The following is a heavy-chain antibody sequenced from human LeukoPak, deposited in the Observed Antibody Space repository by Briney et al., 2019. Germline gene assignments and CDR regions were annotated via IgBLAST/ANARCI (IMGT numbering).Heavy chain of an antibody. CDR1: GGSFSGYY. J-gene: IGHJ4*02. D-gene: IGHD6-13*01. V-gene: IGHV4-34*01. CDR3: ARARGGSSSWYGKNTRGKFDY. CDR2: INHSGST. Sequence: SETLSLTCAVYGGSFSGYYWSWIRQPPGKGLEWIGEINHSGSTNYNPSLKSRVTISVDTSKNQFSLKLSSVTAADTAVYYCARARGGSSSWYGKNTRGKFDYWGQGTLVTVSS.